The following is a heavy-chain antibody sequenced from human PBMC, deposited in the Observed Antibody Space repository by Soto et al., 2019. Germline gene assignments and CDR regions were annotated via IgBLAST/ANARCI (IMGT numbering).Heavy chain of an antibody. CDR3: AREVRSNTGWYWDY. D-gene: IGHD6-19*01. CDR1: GGSIISYY. J-gene: IGHJ4*02. V-gene: IGHV4-59*01. CDR2: IHHSGST. Sequence: QVQLQESGPGLVKPSETLSLTCTVSGGSIISYYWSWIRRSPEKGLEWIGYIHHSGSTLYNPSLNNRATVSLDRSNNQFSLKLTSVTAADTALYYCAREVRSNTGWYWDYWGQGTLVTVSS.